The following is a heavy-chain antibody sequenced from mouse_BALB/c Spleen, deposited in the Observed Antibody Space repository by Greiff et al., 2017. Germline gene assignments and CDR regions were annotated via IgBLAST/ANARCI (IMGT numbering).Heavy chain of an antibody. CDR2: INPSTGYT. Sequence: QVQLQQSGAELATPGASVKMSCKASGYTFTSYWMHWVKQRPGQGLEWIGYINPSTGYTEYNQKFKDKATLTADKSSSTAYMQLSSLTSEDSAVYYCARGGWFSPMDYWGQGTSVTVSS. CDR1: GYTFTSYW. V-gene: IGHV1-4*01. D-gene: IGHD1-1*02. J-gene: IGHJ4*01. CDR3: ARGGWFSPMDY.